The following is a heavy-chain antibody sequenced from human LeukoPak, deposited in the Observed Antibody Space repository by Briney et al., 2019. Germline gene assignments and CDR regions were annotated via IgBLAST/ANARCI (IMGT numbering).Heavy chain of an antibody. V-gene: IGHV3-74*01. D-gene: IGHD6-19*01. CDR2: INTAGNSI. J-gene: IGHJ4*02. CDR1: EFTFTSYE. CDR3: ARGAVAGTYFDY. Sequence: GGSLRLSCAASEFTFTSYELNWVRQAPGKGLVWVSRINTAGNSISYADSVKGRFTISRDNAKNTLYLQINSLRVEDTAVYYCARGAVAGTYFDYWGQGTLVTVSS.